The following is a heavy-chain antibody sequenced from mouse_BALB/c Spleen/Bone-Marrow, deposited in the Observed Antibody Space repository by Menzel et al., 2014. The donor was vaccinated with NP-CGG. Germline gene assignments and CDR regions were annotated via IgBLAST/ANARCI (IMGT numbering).Heavy chain of an antibody. Sequence: EVQLQQSGAELVKPGASVKLSCTASGFNIKDTYMHWVKQRPEQGLEWIGRIDPANGNTKYVPKFQGKATITADTSSNTAYLQLSSLPSEDTAVYYCTTYYGSRFTYWGQATLVTVSA. J-gene: IGHJ3*01. V-gene: IGHV14-3*02. CDR2: IDPANGNT. CDR1: GFNIKDTY. D-gene: IGHD2-9*01. CDR3: TTYYGSRFTY.